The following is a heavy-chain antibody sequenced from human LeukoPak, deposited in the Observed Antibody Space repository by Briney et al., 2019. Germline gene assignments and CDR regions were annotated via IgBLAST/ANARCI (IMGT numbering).Heavy chain of an antibody. CDR2: IYYSGST. CDR1: GGSISSYY. J-gene: IGHJ4*02. Sequence: SETLSLTCTVSGGSISSYYWSWIRQPPGKGLEWIGYIYYSGSTNYNPSLKSRVTISVDTSKNQFPLKLSSVTAADTAVYYCARTVAGTSKPYYFDYWGQGTLVTVSS. D-gene: IGHD6-19*01. CDR3: ARTVAGTSKPYYFDY. V-gene: IGHV4-59*01.